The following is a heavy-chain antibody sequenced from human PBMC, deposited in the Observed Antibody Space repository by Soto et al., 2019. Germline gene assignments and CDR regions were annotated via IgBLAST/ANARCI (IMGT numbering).Heavy chain of an antibody. D-gene: IGHD1-20*01. CDR2: ISYDGSKK. CDR3: AGAYAAITPGDY. J-gene: IGHJ4*02. CDR1: GFTFSSDA. V-gene: IGHV3-30-3*01. Sequence: QVQLVESGGGVVQPGRSLRLSCAASGFTFSSDAMHWVRQALGKGLEWVAVISYDGSKKYYADSVKGRFTISRDNSKITLYLQMNSLRAEDTAVYYCAGAYAAITPGDYWGQGTLVTVSS.